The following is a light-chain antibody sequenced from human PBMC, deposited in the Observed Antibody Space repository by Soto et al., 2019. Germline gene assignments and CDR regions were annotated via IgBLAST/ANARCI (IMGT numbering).Light chain of an antibody. V-gene: IGKV3-15*01. J-gene: IGKJ1*01. CDR3: QQYDNWPRT. CDR2: DAS. Sequence: EKELTQSSTNLSVAPGERATPSWRASQSVRSNLAWHQQNPGQPPRLLIYDASSRATGIPSRFSGSGSGTEFTLTISSLKSEDFAVYYCQQYDNWPRTFGQGTKVDIK. CDR1: QSVRSN.